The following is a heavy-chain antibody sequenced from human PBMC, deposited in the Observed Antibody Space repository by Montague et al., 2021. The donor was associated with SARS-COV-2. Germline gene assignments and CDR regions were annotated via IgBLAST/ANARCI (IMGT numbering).Heavy chain of an antibody. D-gene: IGHD3-16*01. CDR1: DGSISSPNW. CDR3: ARGGTYHYGMGV. J-gene: IGHJ6*02. CDR2: IYYTGNT. V-gene: IGHV4-4*02. Sequence: SETLSLTCAVSDGSISSPNWWNWVRQPPGKGLEWIGEIYYTGNTNYNPSLKSRVTIFIDKSKNHFSLQLSSVTAADTAVYYCARGGTYHYGMGVWGRGTTVAVSS.